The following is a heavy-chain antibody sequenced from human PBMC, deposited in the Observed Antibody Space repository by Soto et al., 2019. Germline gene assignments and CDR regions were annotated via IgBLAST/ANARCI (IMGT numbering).Heavy chain of an antibody. J-gene: IGHJ4*02. CDR2: IWSDGSNK. D-gene: IGHD1-26*01. V-gene: IGHV3-33*01. CDR1: GFTFSTHA. CDR3: ARDGIGGAVFRGYLDY. Sequence: PGGSLRLSCAAAGFTFSTHAMHWVRQAPGKGLEWVAFIWSDGSNKHYADSVKGRATISRDNSKRTVDLQMNSLGAEDTAVYYCARDGIGGAVFRGYLDYWSRGTVVTVSA.